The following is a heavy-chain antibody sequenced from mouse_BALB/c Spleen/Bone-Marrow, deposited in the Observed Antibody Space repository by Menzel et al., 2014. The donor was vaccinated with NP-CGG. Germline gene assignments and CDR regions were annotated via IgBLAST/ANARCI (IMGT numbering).Heavy chain of an antibody. Sequence: VQLQESGAELVKPGASVKLSCKASGYTFTGYWMHWVKQRPGQGLEWIGEINPSNGRTNYNEKFKSKATLTVDKSSSTAYMQLSSLTSEDSAVYYCAREGNYYGSIAMDYWGQGTSVTVSS. CDR3: AREGNYYGSIAMDY. D-gene: IGHD1-1*01. CDR2: INPSNGRT. J-gene: IGHJ4*01. V-gene: IGHV1S81*02. CDR1: GYTFTGYW.